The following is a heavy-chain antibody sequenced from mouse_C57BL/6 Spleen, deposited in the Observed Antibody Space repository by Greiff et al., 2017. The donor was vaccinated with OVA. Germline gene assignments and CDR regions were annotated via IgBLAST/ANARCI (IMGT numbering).Heavy chain of an antibody. CDR1: GYTFTSYW. CDR3: AKGYYGSSPFAY. D-gene: IGHD1-1*01. Sequence: QVQLQQPGAELVRPGSSVKLSCKASGYTFTSYWMDWVKQRPGQGLEWIGNIYPSDSETHYNQKFKDKATLTVDKSSSTAYMQLSSLTSEDSAVYDCAKGYYGSSPFAYWGQGTLVTVSA. V-gene: IGHV1-61*01. CDR2: IYPSDSET. J-gene: IGHJ3*01.